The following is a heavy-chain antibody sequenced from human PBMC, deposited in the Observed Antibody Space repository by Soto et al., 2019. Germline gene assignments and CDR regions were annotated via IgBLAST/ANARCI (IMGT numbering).Heavy chain of an antibody. Sequence: GVSLRLSCAASGFTFSSYSMNWVRQAPGKGLEWVSSISSSSSYIYYADSVKGRFTISRDNAKNSLYLQMNSLRAEDTAVYYCARDEEQLRFDYWGQGTLVTVSS. CDR3: ARDEEQLRFDY. CDR1: GFTFSSYS. D-gene: IGHD6-13*01. J-gene: IGHJ4*02. V-gene: IGHV3-21*01. CDR2: ISSSSSYI.